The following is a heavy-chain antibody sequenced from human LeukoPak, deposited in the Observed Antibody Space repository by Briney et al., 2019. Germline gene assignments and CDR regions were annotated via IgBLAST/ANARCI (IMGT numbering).Heavy chain of an antibody. CDR3: ASGSGSYRTPYYCMDV. V-gene: IGHV3-53*01. J-gene: IGHJ6*03. CDR1: GFTVSSNY. CDR2: IYSGGST. D-gene: IGHD3-10*01. Sequence: GGSLRLSCVASGFTVSSNYMSWVRQAPGKGLEWVSVIYSGGSTYYADSVKGRFTISRDNSKNTLYLQMNSLRAEDTAVYYCASGSGSYRTPYYCMDVWGTGTTVTVSS.